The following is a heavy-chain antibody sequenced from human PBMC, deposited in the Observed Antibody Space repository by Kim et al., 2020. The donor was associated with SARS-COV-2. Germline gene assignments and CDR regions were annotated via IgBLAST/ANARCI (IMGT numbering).Heavy chain of an antibody. V-gene: IGHV3-23*01. D-gene: IGHD6-13*01. CDR1: GFTFSSYA. CDR3: AKVGSSWAFDY. J-gene: IGHJ4*02. CDR2: ISAGAGST. Sequence: GGSLRLSCAASGFTFSSYAMSWVRQAPGKGLEWVSGISAGAGSTYYADSVKGRFTISRDNSKNTLYLQMNSLRGEDTAGYYCAKVGSSWAFDYWGQGSLVTVSS.